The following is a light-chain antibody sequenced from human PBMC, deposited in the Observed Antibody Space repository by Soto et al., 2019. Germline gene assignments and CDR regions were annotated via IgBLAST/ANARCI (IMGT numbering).Light chain of an antibody. CDR1: QSVSSSY. CDR3: QYYGISPA. J-gene: IGKJ4*01. V-gene: IGKV3-20*01. Sequence: EIVLTQSPGTLSLSPGERATLSCMASQSVSSSYLAWYQQKPGQAPRLLIYGASSRATGIPDRFSGSGSGTDFTLTISRLEPEDFAVYYCQYYGISPAFGGGTKVEIK. CDR2: GAS.